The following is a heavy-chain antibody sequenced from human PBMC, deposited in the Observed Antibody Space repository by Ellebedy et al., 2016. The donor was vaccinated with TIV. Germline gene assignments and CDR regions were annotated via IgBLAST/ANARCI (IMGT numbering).Heavy chain of an antibody. V-gene: IGHV3-23*01. CDR2: ISASGVAT. D-gene: IGHD5-12*01. CDR3: DAGYDN. Sequence: GESLKISCAASGFTFSTHALAWVRQAPGAGLECISVISASGVATYADSVKGRLTISRDDSKSTIYLQMNRLRVDDTALYYCDAGYDNWGQGALVTVSS. J-gene: IGHJ4*02. CDR1: GFTFSTHA.